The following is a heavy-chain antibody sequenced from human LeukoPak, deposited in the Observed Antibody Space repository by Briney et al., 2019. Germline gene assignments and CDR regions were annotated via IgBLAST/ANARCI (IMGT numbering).Heavy chain of an antibody. J-gene: IGHJ6*02. CDR2: ISGSGGST. D-gene: IGHD5-18*01. Sequence: PGGSLRLSCAASGFTFSSYAMSWVRQAPGKGLEWVSAISGSGGSTYYADSVKGRFTISRDNSKNTLYLQMNSLRAEDTAVYCCAKGGYSYGPIYGMDVWGQGTTVTVSS. CDR1: GFTFSSYA. CDR3: AKGGYSYGPIYGMDV. V-gene: IGHV3-23*01.